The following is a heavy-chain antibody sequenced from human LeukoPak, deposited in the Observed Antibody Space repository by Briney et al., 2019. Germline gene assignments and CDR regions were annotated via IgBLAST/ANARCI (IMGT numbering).Heavy chain of an antibody. D-gene: IGHD3-22*01. CDR3: ARDLSTAYWYFTY. Sequence: SETLSLTCTVSGGSISSYYWSWIRQPPGKGLERIGYIYYSGVTNYNPSLKSRVTISVDTSKNHFSLRLSSVTAADTAAYYCARDLSTAYWYFTYWGQGALVTVSS. V-gene: IGHV4-59*01. CDR2: IYYSGVT. J-gene: IGHJ4*02. CDR1: GGSISSYY.